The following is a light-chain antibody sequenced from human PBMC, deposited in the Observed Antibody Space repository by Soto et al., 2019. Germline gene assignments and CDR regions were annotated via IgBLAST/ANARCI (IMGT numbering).Light chain of an antibody. CDR2: KAS. V-gene: IGKV1-5*03. CDR1: QSISSW. CDR3: KQYNSYTWT. Sequence: DIQMTQSPSTLSASVGDRVTITCRASQSISSWLAWYQQKPGKAPKLLIYKASSLESGVPSRFSGSGSGTEFTLTISSLQPDEFATYYCKQYNSYTWTFGQGTKVHIK. J-gene: IGKJ1*01.